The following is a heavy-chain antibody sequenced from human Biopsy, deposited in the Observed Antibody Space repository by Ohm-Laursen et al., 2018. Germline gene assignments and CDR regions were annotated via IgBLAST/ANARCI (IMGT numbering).Heavy chain of an antibody. CDR3: ARGRLSGTRRALDI. V-gene: IGHV1-8*01. Sequence: SVKVSCKTSGYTFINYDIHWVRQASGQGLEWMGWMNPKSGDTGYAHKFQGRVTMSRNTSISTANLEMSSLRSEDTAAYYCARGRLSGTRRALDIWGQGTMVTVS. CDR1: GYTFINYD. J-gene: IGHJ3*02. D-gene: IGHD1-7*01. CDR2: MNPKSGDT.